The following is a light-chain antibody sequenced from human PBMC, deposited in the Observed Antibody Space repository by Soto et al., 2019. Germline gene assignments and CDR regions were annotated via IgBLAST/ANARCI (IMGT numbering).Light chain of an antibody. J-gene: IGKJ4*01. V-gene: IGKV1-5*03. CDR3: QQYNSYLT. Sequence: DIQMTQSPSTLSASVGDRVTITCRASQSISSWLAWYQQKPGKAPKLLIYKASSLESGVPSRFSGSGSGTEFTLTISSLQPDDFATYYCQQYNSYLTFGGGTKVDI. CDR1: QSISSW. CDR2: KAS.